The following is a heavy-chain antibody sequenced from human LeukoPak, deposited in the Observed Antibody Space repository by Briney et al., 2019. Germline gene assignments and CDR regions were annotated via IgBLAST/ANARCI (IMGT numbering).Heavy chain of an antibody. D-gene: IGHD3-22*01. CDR1: GFTFSSYA. Sequence: GGALRLSCAASGFTFSSYAMSWVRQAPGKGLEWVAAISGSGGSTYYADSVKGRFTISRDNAKNTLYLQMNSLRAEDTAVYYCARNLYYYDSSGYYYYWGQGTLVTVSS. V-gene: IGHV3-23*01. CDR3: ARNLYYYDSSGYYYY. J-gene: IGHJ4*02. CDR2: ISGSGGST.